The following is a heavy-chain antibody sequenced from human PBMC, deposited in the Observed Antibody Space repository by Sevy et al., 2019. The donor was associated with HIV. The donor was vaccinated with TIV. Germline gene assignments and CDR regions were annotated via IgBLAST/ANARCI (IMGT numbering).Heavy chain of an antibody. J-gene: IGHJ6*02. CDR2: ISSSSSYI. V-gene: IGHV3-21*01. CDR1: GFTFSSYS. D-gene: IGHD2-2*01. Sequence: GGSLRLSCAASGFTFSSYSMNWVRQAPGKGLEWVSSISSSSSYIYYADSVKGRFTISRDNAKNSLYLQMNSLRAEDTAVYYCARDCSSANCLWGMDVWGQGTMVTVSS. CDR3: ARDCSSANCLWGMDV.